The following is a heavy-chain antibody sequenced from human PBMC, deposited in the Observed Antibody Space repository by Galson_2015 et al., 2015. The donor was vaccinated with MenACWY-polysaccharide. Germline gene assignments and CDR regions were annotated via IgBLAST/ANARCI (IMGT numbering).Heavy chain of an antibody. J-gene: IGHJ5*02. D-gene: IGHD6-19*01. CDR1: GFTFSNYG. CDR2: ISGSGGTT. CDR3: AKSASGWYWFDP. Sequence: SLRLSCAASGFTFSNYGMAWVRQAPGEGLEWVSAISGSGGTTYHADSVKGRFTISRDNSKNTLSLQMNSLRAEDTAVYYCAKSASGWYWFDPWGQGTLVTVSS. V-gene: IGHV3-23*01.